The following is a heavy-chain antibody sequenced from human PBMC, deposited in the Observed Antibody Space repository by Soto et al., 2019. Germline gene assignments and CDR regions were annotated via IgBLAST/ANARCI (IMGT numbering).Heavy chain of an antibody. CDR2: INGGNGNT. CDR1: GYTFTNYA. V-gene: IGHV1-3*01. Sequence: ASVKVSCKASGYTFTNYAMHWVRQAPGQRLEWMGWINGGNGNTKYSQNFQGRVTITRDTSASTAYMELSSLSSEDMSIYYCARGAYSSGSYYYYGMDVWGQGPTITVSS. J-gene: IGHJ6*01. D-gene: IGHD3-10*01. CDR3: ARGAYSSGSYYYYGMDV.